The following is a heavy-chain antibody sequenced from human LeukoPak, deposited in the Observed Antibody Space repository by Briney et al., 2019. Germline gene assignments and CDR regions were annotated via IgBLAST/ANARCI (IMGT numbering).Heavy chain of an antibody. CDR1: GYTSTSYG. V-gene: IGHV1-18*01. Sequence: ASVKVSCKASGYTSTSYGISWVRQAPGQGLEWMGWISAYNGNTNYAQKLQGRVTMTTDTSTSTAYMELRSLRSDDTAVYYCARVSFYYGSGSSDDYWGQGTLVTVSS. CDR2: ISAYNGNT. D-gene: IGHD3-10*01. J-gene: IGHJ4*02. CDR3: ARVSFYYGSGSSDDY.